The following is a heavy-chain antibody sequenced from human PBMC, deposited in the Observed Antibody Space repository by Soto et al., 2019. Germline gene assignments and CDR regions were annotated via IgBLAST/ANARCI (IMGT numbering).Heavy chain of an antibody. CDR3: ARGRAARYYYYGMDV. CDR2: ISYDGSNK. V-gene: IGHV3-30-3*01. CDR1: GFTFSSYA. J-gene: IGHJ6*02. D-gene: IGHD6-6*01. Sequence: LRLSCAASGFTFSSYAMHWVRQAPGKGLEWVAVISYDGSNKYYADSVKGRFTISRDNSKNTLYLQMNSLRAEDTAVYYCARGRAARYYYYGMDVWGQGTTVTVSS.